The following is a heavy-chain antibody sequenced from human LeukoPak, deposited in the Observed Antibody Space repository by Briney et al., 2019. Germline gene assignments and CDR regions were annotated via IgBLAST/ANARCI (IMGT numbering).Heavy chain of an antibody. J-gene: IGHJ4*02. CDR1: GGSISSYY. CDR3: ARGPIYDILTGNKPFDY. Sequence: SETLSLTCTVSGGSISSYYWSWIRQPPGKGLEWIGYIYYSGSANYNPSLKSRVTISVDTSKNQFSLKLSSVTAADTAVYYCARGPIYDILTGNKPFDYWGQGTLVTVSS. D-gene: IGHD3-9*01. V-gene: IGHV4-59*01. CDR2: IYYSGSA.